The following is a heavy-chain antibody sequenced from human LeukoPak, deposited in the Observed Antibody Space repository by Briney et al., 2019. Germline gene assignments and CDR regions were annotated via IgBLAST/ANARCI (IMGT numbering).Heavy chain of an antibody. CDR3: AKDPRGYSYGSFDY. CDR1: GLTFSSYW. Sequence: GGSLRLSCAASGLTFSSYWMSWVRQAPGKGLEWVANIKQDGSQKYYVDSVKGRFSISRDNAKNSLYLQMNSLRAEDTAVYYCAKDPRGYSYGSFDYWGQGTLVTVSS. D-gene: IGHD5-18*01. V-gene: IGHV3-7*01. CDR2: IKQDGSQK. J-gene: IGHJ4*02.